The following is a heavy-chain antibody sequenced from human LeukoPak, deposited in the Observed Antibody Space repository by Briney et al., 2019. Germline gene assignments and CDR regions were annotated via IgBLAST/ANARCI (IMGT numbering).Heavy chain of an antibody. J-gene: IGHJ3*01. V-gene: IGHV1-18*01. Sequence: ASVTVSCKASGYTFTSYYINWVRQAPGQGLEWMGWVSTCNGNTNYAQKFQGRVTMATDTSTSTTYLDLRSLKSDDTAVYYCVRAMNDYGDFVDVFDVWGQGTLVTVGS. CDR2: VSTCNGNT. CDR1: GYTFTSYY. CDR3: VRAMNDYGDFVDVFDV. D-gene: IGHD4-17*01.